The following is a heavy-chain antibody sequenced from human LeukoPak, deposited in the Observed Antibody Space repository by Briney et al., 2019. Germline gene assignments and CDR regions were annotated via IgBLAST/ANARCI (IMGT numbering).Heavy chain of an antibody. CDR1: GFTVSDNY. CDR2: IYRGGST. V-gene: IGHV3-53*01. J-gene: IGHJ4*02. CDR3: ARGVRYCTTPTCSTPFDY. D-gene: IGHD2-2*01. Sequence: PGGSLRLSCATSGFTVSDNYMTWVRQAPGKGLEWVSVIYRGGSTYYADSVKGRFTISRDNSKNTLYLQMNSLRAEDTAVYYCARGVRYCTTPTCSTPFDYWGQGTLVTVSS.